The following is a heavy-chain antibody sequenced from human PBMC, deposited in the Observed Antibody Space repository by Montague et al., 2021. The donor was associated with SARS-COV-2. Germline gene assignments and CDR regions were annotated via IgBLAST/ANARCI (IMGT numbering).Heavy chain of an antibody. Sequence: SETLSLTCAVHGGSCSTYSWTWIRQTPGKGLEWIGEIHHGGSTNYNPSLKSRVTISADTSKNQFSLKLTSVAAADTAVYYCARLGDGVVPSPILGVGPYYSYYYMDVWGKGTTVTVSS. CDR3: ARLGDGVVPSPILGVGPYYSYYYMDV. V-gene: IGHV4-34*01. D-gene: IGHD3-10*01. CDR2: IHHGGST. J-gene: IGHJ6*03. CDR1: GGSCSTYS.